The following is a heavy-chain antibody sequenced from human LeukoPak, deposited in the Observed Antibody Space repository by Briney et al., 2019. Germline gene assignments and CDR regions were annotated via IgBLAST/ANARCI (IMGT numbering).Heavy chain of an antibody. Sequence: GGSLRLSCAASGFILSNFGMHWVRQAPGKGLEWVAVIWYDGSNKYYADSVKGRFTISRDNSKNTVYLQMNSLRAEDTAVYYCAKVGRILWFGESGYFDYWGQGTLVTVSS. CDR1: GFILSNFG. D-gene: IGHD3-10*01. CDR3: AKVGRILWFGESGYFDY. J-gene: IGHJ4*02. CDR2: IWYDGSNK. V-gene: IGHV3-33*06.